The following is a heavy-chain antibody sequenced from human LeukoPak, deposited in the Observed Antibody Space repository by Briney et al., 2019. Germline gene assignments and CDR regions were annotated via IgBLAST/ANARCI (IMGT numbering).Heavy chain of an antibody. CDR1: GGSFSGYY. D-gene: IGHD6-13*01. V-gene: IGHV4-34*01. Sequence: RPSETLSLTCAVYGGSFSGYYWSWIRQPPGKGLEWIGEINHSGSTNYNPSLKSRVTISVDTSKNQFSLKLSSVTAADTAVYYCARHPLGIAAAGHYWYFDLWGRGTLVTVSS. CDR3: ARHPLGIAAAGHYWYFDL. J-gene: IGHJ2*01. CDR2: INHSGST.